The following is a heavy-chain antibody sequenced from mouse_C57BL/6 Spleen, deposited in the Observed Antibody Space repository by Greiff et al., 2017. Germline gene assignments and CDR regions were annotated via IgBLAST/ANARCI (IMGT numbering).Heavy chain of an antibody. V-gene: IGHV1-69*01. CDR3: ARRECLYAMDY. CDR1: GYTFTSYW. J-gene: IGHJ4*01. CDR2: IDPSDSYT. Sequence: QVQLQQPGAELVMPGASVKLSCKASGYTFTSYWMHWVKQRPGQGLEWIGEIDPSDSYTNYNQKFKGKSTLTVDKSSSTAYMQLSSLTSEDSAVYYCARRECLYAMDYWGQGTSVTVSS.